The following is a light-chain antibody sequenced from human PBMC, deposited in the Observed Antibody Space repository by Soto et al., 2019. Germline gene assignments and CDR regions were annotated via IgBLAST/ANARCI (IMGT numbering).Light chain of an antibody. CDR2: EGS. CDR1: SSDVGSYNL. CDR3: CSYAGETTLV. J-gene: IGLJ2*01. V-gene: IGLV2-23*01. Sequence: QSVLTQPASVSGSPGQSITISCTGTSSDVGSYNLVSWYQQYPGKAPKLMIYEGSKRPSGVSNRFSGSKSGNTASLTISGLQAEDEADYYCCSYAGETTLVFGGGTKLTGL.